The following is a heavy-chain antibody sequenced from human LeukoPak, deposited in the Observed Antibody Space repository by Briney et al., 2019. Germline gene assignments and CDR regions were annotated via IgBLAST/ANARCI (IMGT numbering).Heavy chain of an antibody. V-gene: IGHV1-8*01. CDR3: ARGLGIAAAGTGDY. CDR2: MNPNSGNT. D-gene: IGHD6-13*01. J-gene: IGHJ4*02. Sequence: ASVKVSCKASGYTFTSYDINWVRQAPGQGLEWMGWMNPNSGNTGYAQKFQGRVTMTRNTSISTAYMELSSLRSEDTAVYYCARGLGIAAAGTGDYWGQGTLVTVSS. CDR1: GYTFTSYD.